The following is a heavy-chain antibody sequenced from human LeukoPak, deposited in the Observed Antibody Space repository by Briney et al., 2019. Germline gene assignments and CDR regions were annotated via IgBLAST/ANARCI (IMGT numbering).Heavy chain of an antibody. CDR1: GFTFSSYA. J-gene: IGHJ4*02. D-gene: IGHD2-21*02. CDR3: AKEGYCGGDCYREFDY. V-gene: IGHV3-23*01. CDR2: ISGSGGGT. Sequence: GGSLRLSCAASGFTFSSYAMSWGRQAPGGGLEWVSGISGSGGGTYYADSVRGGVTISRDNSKNTLYLQMNSLRAEDTAVYYCAKEGYCGGDCYREFDYWGQGTLVTVSS.